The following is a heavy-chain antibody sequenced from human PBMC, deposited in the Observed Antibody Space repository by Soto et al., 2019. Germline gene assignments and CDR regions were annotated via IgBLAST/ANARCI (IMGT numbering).Heavy chain of an antibody. CDR1: GYSISSGYY. CDR3: ARDPPRDPYYGAYNTNWFDP. J-gene: IGHJ5*02. Sequence: SETLSLTCAVSGYSISSGYYWGWIRQPPGKGLEWIGSIYHSGSTYYNPSLKRRVTMSVDTSKNQFSLKLSSVTAADTAVYYCARDPPRDPYYGAYNTNWFDPWGQGTLVTVSS. D-gene: IGHD4-17*01. V-gene: IGHV4-38-2*02. CDR2: IYHSGST.